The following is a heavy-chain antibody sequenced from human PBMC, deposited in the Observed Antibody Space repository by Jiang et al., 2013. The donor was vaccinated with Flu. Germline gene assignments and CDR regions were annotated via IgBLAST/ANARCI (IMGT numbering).Heavy chain of an antibody. CDR2: IHTSGET. D-gene: IGHD1-1*01. CDR1: GGSVSSGSYY. J-gene: IGHJ2*01. V-gene: IGHV4-61*02. CDR3: ATGSSRWNAWFFDV. Sequence: EYGPGLVKPSQTLSLTCSVSGGSVSSGSYYWSWIRQPAGKELEWIGHIHTSGETTYTPSLERQVSLSVDVSKNQVSLRLNPVTAADTAVYYCATGSSRWNAWFFDVWGRGALVTVSA.